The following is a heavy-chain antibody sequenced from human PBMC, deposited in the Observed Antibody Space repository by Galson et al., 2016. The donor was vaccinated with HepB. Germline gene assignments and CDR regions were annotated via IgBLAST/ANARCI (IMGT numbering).Heavy chain of an antibody. D-gene: IGHD1-26*01. CDR3: VKKVAGSYPFDI. J-gene: IGHJ4*02. CDR2: VNHLGGA. V-gene: IGHV4-34*01. CDR1: GGSLTNAY. Sequence: LTCDVFGGSLTNAYWTWIRQPPGKGLEWIGEVNHLGGATYNPSLKGRGTLSVDTSKNQFSLKLRSVTAMDTAVYYCVKKVAGSYPFDIWGQGTLVTVSS.